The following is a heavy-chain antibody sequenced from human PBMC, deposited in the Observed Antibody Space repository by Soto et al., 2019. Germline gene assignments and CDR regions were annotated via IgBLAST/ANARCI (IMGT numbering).Heavy chain of an antibody. CDR2: IKSKTDGGTT. CDR3: TTFGALAAADAFDI. Sequence: EVQLVESGGGLVKPGGSLRLSCAASGFTFSNAWMSWVRQAPGKGLEWVGRIKSKTDGGTTDYAAPVKGRFTISRDDSKNTLYLQMNSLKTQDTAVYYCTTFGALAAADAFDIWGQGTMVTVSS. CDR1: GFTFSNAW. J-gene: IGHJ3*02. V-gene: IGHV3-15*01. D-gene: IGHD3-10*01.